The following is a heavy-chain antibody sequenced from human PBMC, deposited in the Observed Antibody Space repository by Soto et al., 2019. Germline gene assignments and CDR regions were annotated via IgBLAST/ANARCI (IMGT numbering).Heavy chain of an antibody. D-gene: IGHD2-2*01. CDR1: GYTFTSYG. CDR3: ARGDCSSTSCSLLVDWFDP. Sequence: ASVKVSFKASGYTFTSYGISWVRQAPGQGLEWMGWISGYNGNTNYAQKLQGRVTMTTDASTTTAYMELRSLRSDDTAVYYCARGDCSSTSCSLLVDWFDPWGQGTLVTVSS. V-gene: IGHV1-18*01. J-gene: IGHJ5*02. CDR2: ISGYNGNT.